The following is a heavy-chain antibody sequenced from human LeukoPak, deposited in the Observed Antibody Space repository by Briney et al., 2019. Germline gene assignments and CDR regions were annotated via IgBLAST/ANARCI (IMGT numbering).Heavy chain of an antibody. Sequence: GGSLGLSCAASGFTFSSYGMHWVRQAPGKGLEWVAVISYDGSNKYYADSVKGRFTISRDNSKNTLYLQMNSLRAEDTAVYYCARLCGWPIYYYYYMDVWGKGTTVTISS. J-gene: IGHJ6*03. CDR2: ISYDGSNK. V-gene: IGHV3-30*03. D-gene: IGHD6-19*01. CDR3: ARLCGWPIYYYYYMDV. CDR1: GFTFSSYG.